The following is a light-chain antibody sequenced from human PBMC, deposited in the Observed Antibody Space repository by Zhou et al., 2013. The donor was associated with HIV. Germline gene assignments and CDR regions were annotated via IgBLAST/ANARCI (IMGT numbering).Light chain of an antibody. J-gene: IGKJ3*01. CDR1: QNVASW. CDR3: QQHDTLPLT. Sequence: DIQLTQSPSTLSASVGDRVSITCRASQNVASWLAWYQQKPGKAPKLLIYEGSNLETGVPSRFSGSGSGTDFTFTISSLQPEDIAVYYCQQHDTLPLTFGPGTKVDIK. CDR2: EGS. V-gene: IGKV1-33*01.